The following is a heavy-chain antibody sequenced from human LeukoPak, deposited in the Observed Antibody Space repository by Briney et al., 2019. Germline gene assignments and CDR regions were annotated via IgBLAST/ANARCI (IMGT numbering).Heavy chain of an antibody. CDR2: ISAYNGNT. J-gene: IGHJ4*02. D-gene: IGHD3-10*01. CDR3: ARDEVGGPIDY. CDR1: GDTFSSYA. Sequence: ASVKVSCKASGDTFSSYAISWVRQAPGQGLEWMGWISAYNGNTNYAQKLQGRVTMTTDTSTSTAYMELRSLRSDDTAVYYCARDEVGGPIDYWGQGTLVTVSS. V-gene: IGHV1-18*01.